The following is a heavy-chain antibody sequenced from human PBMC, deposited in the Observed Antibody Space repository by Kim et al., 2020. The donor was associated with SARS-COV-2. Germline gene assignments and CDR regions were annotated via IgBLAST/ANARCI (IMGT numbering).Heavy chain of an antibody. J-gene: IGHJ4*02. V-gene: IGHV1-3*01. CDR3: ASGGSGYDYYYFDY. Sequence: SRKFQGRVTITRDTSASTAYMELSSLRSEDTAVYYCASGGSGYDYYYFDYWGQGTLVTVSS. D-gene: IGHD5-12*01.